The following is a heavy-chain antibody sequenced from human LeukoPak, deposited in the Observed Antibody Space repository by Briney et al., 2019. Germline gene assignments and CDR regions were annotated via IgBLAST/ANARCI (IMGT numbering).Heavy chain of an antibody. Sequence: SETLSLTCTVSGGSISSGGYSWSWIRQHPRKGLEWIGYIYYSGSTYYNPSLKSRVTISVDTSKNQFSLKLSSVTAADTAVYYCARYYYYDSSGPQGKYYFDYWGQGTLVTVSS. CDR1: GGSISSGGYS. J-gene: IGHJ4*02. CDR3: ARYYYYDSSGPQGKYYFDY. V-gene: IGHV4-31*03. CDR2: IYYSGST. D-gene: IGHD3-22*01.